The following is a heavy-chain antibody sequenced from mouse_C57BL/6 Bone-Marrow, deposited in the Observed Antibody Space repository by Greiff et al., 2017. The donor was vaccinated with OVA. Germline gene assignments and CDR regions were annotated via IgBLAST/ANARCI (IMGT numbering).Heavy chain of an antibody. V-gene: IGHV3-6*01. J-gene: IGHJ3*01. CDR3: ANIAY. Sequence: EVKLQESGPGLVKPSQSLSLTCSVTGYSITSGYFWNWIRQSPGNKLECMGYIRYDGSNNYNPSLKNRISITRDTSKNQFFLKLKSVTTEDTATYYCANIAYWGQGTLVTVSA. CDR1: GYSITSGYF. CDR2: IRYDGSN.